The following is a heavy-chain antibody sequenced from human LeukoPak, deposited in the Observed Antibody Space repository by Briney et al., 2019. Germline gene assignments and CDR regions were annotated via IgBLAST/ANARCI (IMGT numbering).Heavy chain of an antibody. J-gene: IGHJ4*02. CDR3: ARIQVPGGWFGEYRDFDY. V-gene: IGHV1-18*01. D-gene: IGHD3-10*01. Sequence: ASVKVSCKASGYTFTSYGISWVRQAPGQGLEWMGWISAYNGNTNYAQKLQGRVTMTTDTSTSTAYMELRSLRSDDTAVYYCARIQVPGGWFGEYRDFDYWGQGILVTVSS. CDR2: ISAYNGNT. CDR1: GYTFTSYG.